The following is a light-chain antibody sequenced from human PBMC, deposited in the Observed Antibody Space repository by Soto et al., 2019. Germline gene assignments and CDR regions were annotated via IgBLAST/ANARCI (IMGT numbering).Light chain of an antibody. CDR2: SND. V-gene: IGLV1-47*02. CDR3: AAWDDSLSVFV. J-gene: IGLJ1*01. CDR1: SSNIGINS. Sequence: QSVLTQPPSASGTPGQRVTISCSGSSSNIGINSVYWYQQLPGTAPKLLIYSNDQRPSGVPDRFSGSKSGTSASLAISGLRSEDEADYYCAAWDDSLSVFVFGTGTKLTVL.